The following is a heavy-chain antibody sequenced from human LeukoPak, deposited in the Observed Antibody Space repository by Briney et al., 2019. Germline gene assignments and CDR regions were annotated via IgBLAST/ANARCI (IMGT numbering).Heavy chain of an antibody. V-gene: IGHV3-23*01. Sequence: PGGSLRLSCAASGFTFSSYAMSWVRQAPGKGLEWVSAISGSGGSTYYADSVKGRFTISRDNAKNTLYLQMNSLRAEDTAVYYCARVTPIGYSSSWYWFDPWGQGTLVTVSS. CDR3: ARVTPIGYSSSWYWFDP. CDR2: ISGSGGST. CDR1: GFTFSSYA. D-gene: IGHD6-13*01. J-gene: IGHJ5*02.